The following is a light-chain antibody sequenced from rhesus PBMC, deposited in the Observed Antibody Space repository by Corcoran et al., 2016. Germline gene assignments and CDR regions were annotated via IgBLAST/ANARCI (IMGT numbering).Light chain of an antibody. V-gene: IGKV1-74*01. CDR2: MGS. CDR3: HHSYGIPYS. CDR1: ENVNNY. Sequence: DIQMTQSPSSLSASVGDRVTITCRASENVNNYLHWYQQKPGKAPNLQIYMGSNLQSGVPSRFSGIGSRTDFTLTISRLQPEDFATYYCHHSYGIPYSFGQGTKVAIK. J-gene: IGKJ2*01.